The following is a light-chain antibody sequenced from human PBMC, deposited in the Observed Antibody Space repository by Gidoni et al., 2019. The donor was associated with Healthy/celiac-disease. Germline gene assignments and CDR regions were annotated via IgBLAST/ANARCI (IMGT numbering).Light chain of an antibody. CDR3: QSADSSHVV. J-gene: IGLJ2*01. Sequence: SYELTQPPSVSVSPGQTARITCSGDALPEQYAYWYQQKPGQAPVLVIYKDSERPSGIPERFSGSSSGTTVTLTISGVQAEDEADYYCQSADSSHVVFGGGTKLTVL. CDR1: ALPEQY. CDR2: KDS. V-gene: IGLV3-25*03.